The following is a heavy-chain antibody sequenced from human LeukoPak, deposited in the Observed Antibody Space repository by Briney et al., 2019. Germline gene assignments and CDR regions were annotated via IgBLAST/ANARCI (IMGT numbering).Heavy chain of an antibody. J-gene: IGHJ5*02. D-gene: IGHD2-2*01. CDR3: ATATFDIVVVPAATGWFDP. V-gene: IGHV4-34*01. Sequence: PSETLSLTCAVYGGSFSGYYWSWIRQPPGKGLEWIGEINHSGSTNYNPSLKGRVTISVDTSKNQFSLKLSSVTAADTAVYYCATATFDIVVVPAATGWFDPWGQGTLVTVSS. CDR1: GGSFSGYY. CDR2: INHSGST.